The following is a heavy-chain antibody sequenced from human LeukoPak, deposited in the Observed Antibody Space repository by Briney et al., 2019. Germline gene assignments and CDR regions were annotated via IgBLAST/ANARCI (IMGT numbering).Heavy chain of an antibody. J-gene: IGHJ5*02. CDR1: NGSMNSDSYY. Sequence: SETLSLTCSVSNGSMNSDSYYWARVRQPPGKGLEWIGSIFYSGKTYYSASLKSRVTVSLDTSKKNFFLRLSSVTAADTAVYFCARLCIVATWFDAWGQGALATVSS. V-gene: IGHV4-39*02. CDR2: IFYSGKT. CDR3: ARLCIVATWFDA. D-gene: IGHD1-26*01.